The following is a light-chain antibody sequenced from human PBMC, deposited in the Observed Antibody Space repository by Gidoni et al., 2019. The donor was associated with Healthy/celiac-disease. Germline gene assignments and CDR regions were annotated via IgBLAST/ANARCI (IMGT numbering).Light chain of an antibody. CDR1: SSDVGGYDY. V-gene: IGLV2-14*01. J-gene: IGLJ3*02. CDR3: SSYTSSSSGV. CDR2: DVS. Sequence: QSALTQPASVSGSPGQSITISCTGTSSDVGGYDYGSWYQQHPGKAPKLSIYDVSNRPSGVSNRFSGSKSGNTASLTISGLQAEDEADYYCSSYTSSSSGVFGGGTKLTVL.